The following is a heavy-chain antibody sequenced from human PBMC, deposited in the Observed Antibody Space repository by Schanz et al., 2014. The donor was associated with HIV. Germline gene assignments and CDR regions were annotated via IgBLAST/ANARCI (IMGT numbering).Heavy chain of an antibody. CDR3: ARDGSRNRGFAY. CDR1: GFTFSSYG. D-gene: IGHD3-10*01. J-gene: IGHJ4*02. Sequence: QVQLVESGGGVVQPGKSLRLSCAASGFTFSSYGMHWVRQAPGKGLDWVARVWYDGSNKYYVDSVKGRFTISRDNSKNTLHLQMSRLRAEGTAVYYCARDGSRNRGFAYWGQGTRVTVSS. CDR2: VWYDGSNK. V-gene: IGHV3-33*01.